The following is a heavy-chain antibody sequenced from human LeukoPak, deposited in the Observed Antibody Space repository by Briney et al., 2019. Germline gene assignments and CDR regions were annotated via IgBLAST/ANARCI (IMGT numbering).Heavy chain of an antibody. CDR1: GFTSTDYY. CDR3: ARQQRVFDY. CDR2: ISTSGTNI. V-gene: IGHV3-11*01. Sequence: GGSLRLSCAASGFTSTDYYMSWIRQAPGKGLEWVSYISTSGTNIYYANSVKGRFTISRDNAKNSLYLQMNSLRAEDTAVYYCARQQRVFDYWGQGTLVSVSS. J-gene: IGHJ4*02. D-gene: IGHD6-13*01.